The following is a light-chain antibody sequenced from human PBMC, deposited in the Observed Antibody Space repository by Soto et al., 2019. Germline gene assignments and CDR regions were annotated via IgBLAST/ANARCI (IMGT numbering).Light chain of an antibody. CDR3: QQRSNWPPIT. J-gene: IGKJ5*01. Sequence: EIVMTQSPVTLSVSPGERVTLSCRASQSVSSNLAWYQQKPGQAPSLLIYGAFTRATGIPARFSGTGSGTEFTLTISSLQSEDFALYYCQQRSNWPPITVGQGTRLEIK. CDR1: QSVSSN. V-gene: IGKV3-15*01. CDR2: GAF.